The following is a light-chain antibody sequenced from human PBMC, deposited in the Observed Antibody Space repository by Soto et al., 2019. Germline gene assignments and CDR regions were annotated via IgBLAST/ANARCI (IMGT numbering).Light chain of an antibody. CDR2: WAS. J-gene: IGKJ4*01. CDR1: QSVVYSSNNKNY. V-gene: IGKV4-1*01. CDR3: QQYYSTPLT. Sequence: DIVMTQSPDSLAESLGERATINCKSSQSVVYSSNNKNYLAWYQQKPGQPPKLLIYWASTRESGVPDRFSGSGSGTDFTLTISSLQAEDVAVYYCQQYYSTPLTFGGGTKVEIK.